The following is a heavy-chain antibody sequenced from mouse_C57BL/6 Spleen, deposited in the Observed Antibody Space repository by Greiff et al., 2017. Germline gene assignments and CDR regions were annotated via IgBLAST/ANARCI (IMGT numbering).Heavy chain of an antibody. CDR1: GYTFTDYY. CDR2: INPYNGGT. Sequence: EVQLQQSGPVLVKPGASVKMSCKASGYTFTDYYMNWVKQSHGKSLEWIGVINPYNGGTSYNQKFKGKATLTVDKSSSTAYMELNSLTSEDSAVYYCARAFITTVVYFDYWGQGTTLTVSS. D-gene: IGHD1-1*01. CDR3: ARAFITTVVYFDY. V-gene: IGHV1-19*01. J-gene: IGHJ2*01.